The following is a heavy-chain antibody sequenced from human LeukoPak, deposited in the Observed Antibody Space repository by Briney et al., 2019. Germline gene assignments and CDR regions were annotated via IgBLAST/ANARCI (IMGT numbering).Heavy chain of an antibody. Sequence: GGSLRLSCAASGFTFNNHWMFWVRQAPGKGLVWVSRINTDGSVTTYADSVKGRFTISRDNAKNTLYLQMNSLRAEDTAVYYCTRDNSGWFDYWGQGILVTVSS. CDR2: INTDGSVT. CDR3: TRDNSGWFDY. D-gene: IGHD6-19*01. J-gene: IGHJ4*02. CDR1: GFTFNNHW. V-gene: IGHV3-74*01.